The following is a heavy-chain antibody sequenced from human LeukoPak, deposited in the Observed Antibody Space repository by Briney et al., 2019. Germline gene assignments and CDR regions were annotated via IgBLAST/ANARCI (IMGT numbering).Heavy chain of an antibody. Sequence: PGGTLRLSCAASGFTFSSHAMSWVRQAPGKGLEWVSGIVGSGVTTYYADSVKGRFTISRDNSKNTLYLHMNGLRAEDTAVYYCARRAGAYSHPYDYWGQGTLVTVSS. J-gene: IGHJ4*02. D-gene: IGHD4/OR15-4a*01. V-gene: IGHV3-23*01. CDR3: ARRAGAYSHPYDY. CDR2: IVGSGVTT. CDR1: GFTFSSHA.